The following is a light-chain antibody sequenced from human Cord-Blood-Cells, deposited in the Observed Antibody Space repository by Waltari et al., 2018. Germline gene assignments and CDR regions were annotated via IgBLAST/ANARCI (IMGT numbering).Light chain of an antibody. CDR1: SIDGGGYNY. CDR3: CSYAGSYTLV. CDR2: DVS. V-gene: IGLV2-11*01. J-gene: IGLJ3*02. Sequence: QSALTQPPPVSGSPGPSVTISCTGTSIDGGGYNYVSWYPQHPGKAPKLMIYDVSKRPSGVPDRFSGSKSGNTASLTISGLQAEDEADYYCCSYAGSYTLVFGGGTKLTVL.